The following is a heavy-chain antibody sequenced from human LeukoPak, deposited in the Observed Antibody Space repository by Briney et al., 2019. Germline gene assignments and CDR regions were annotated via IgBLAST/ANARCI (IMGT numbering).Heavy chain of an antibody. CDR1: GYSFTSYW. V-gene: IGHV3-66*01. CDR2: IYSGGST. Sequence: GESLKISCKGSGYSFTSYWIAWVRQMPGKGLEWVSIIYSGGSTYYADSVKGRFTISRDNSKNTLYLQMNSLRAEDTAVYYCASYRYGSSFAFDIWGQGTMVTVSS. J-gene: IGHJ3*02. CDR3: ASYRYGSSFAFDI. D-gene: IGHD6-6*01.